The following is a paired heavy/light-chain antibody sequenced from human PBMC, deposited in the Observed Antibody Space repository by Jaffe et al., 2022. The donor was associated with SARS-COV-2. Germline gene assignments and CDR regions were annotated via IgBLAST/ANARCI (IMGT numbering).Light chain of an antibody. Sequence: QSALTQPASVSGSPGQSITISCTGTSSDVGGYKFVSWYQQHPGKAPKLMIYEGSKRPSGVSNRFSGSKSGNTASLTISGLQAEDEAHYYCSSFTSISTVVFGGGTQLTVL. V-gene: IGLV2-14*01. J-gene: IGLJ2*01. CDR3: SSFTSISTVV. CDR2: EGS. CDR1: SSDVGGYKF.
Heavy chain of an antibody. Sequence: EVKLLESGGDLVQPGGSLRLSCLASGFSFSNYGMAWVRQAPGKGLEWVSGTTASGVTVKYADSVKGRFTLSRDKSNNTLYLQMDSLRAEDTAVYFCAKDFSYCNPTNCYGNDAFDVWGQGTMVTVSS. J-gene: IGHJ3*01. D-gene: IGHD2-2*01. CDR1: GFSFSNYG. V-gene: IGHV3-23*01. CDR2: TTASGVTV. CDR3: AKDFSYCNPTNCYGNDAFDV.